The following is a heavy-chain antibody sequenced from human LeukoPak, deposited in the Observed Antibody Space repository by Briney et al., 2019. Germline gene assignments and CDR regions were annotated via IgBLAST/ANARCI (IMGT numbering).Heavy chain of an antibody. CDR3: TREGFSYGYLGVASFSYYYYMDV. D-gene: IGHD5-18*01. J-gene: IGHJ6*03. Sequence: GGSLRLSCIASGFTFGDYPMSWVRQAPGKGLEWVGFIRRKAYGGTTEYAATVKGRFTISRDDSKSIAYLQMNSLKTEDTAVYYCTREGFSYGYLGVASFSYYYYMDVWGEGTTVTISS. CDR2: IRRKAYGGTT. CDR1: GFTFGDYP. V-gene: IGHV3-49*04.